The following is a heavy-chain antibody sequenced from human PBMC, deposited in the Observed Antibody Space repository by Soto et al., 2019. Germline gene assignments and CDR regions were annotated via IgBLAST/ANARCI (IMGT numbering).Heavy chain of an antibody. CDR3: AHGSGWLSDY. J-gene: IGHJ4*02. CDR1: GFSLNSPAVG. V-gene: IGHV2-5*02. CDR2: IYWDYDN. Sequence: QITLKESGPTLVKPTQTLTLTCTFSGFSLNSPAVGVNWIRQPPGKALEWLALIYWDYDNHYSPSLKSRLTITKDTSKHQVVLTMTNMDPVDTATYYCAHGSGWLSDYWGQGTLVTVSS. D-gene: IGHD6-19*01.